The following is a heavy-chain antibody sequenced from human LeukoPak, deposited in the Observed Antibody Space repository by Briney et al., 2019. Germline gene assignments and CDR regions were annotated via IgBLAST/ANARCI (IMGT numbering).Heavy chain of an antibody. CDR2: IDPNSGAT. CDR3: ARGRASLTAWFVP. CDR1: GYTFTAYY. Sequence: APVKVSCKASGYTFTAYYMHWVRQAPGRGLEWMGWIDPNSGATDSAQKFQGRVTVTRDTSINTVYMELSRLTSDDTAVYYCARGRASLTAWFVPWGQGTLVTVSS. D-gene: IGHD1-20*01. J-gene: IGHJ5*02. V-gene: IGHV1-2*02.